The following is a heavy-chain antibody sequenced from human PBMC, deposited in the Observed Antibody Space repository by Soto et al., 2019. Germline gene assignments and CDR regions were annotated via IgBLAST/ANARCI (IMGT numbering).Heavy chain of an antibody. D-gene: IGHD3-22*01. Sequence: PSETLSLTCTFSCGSISSGDYYWSWIRQPPGKGLEWIGYIYYSGSTYYNPSLKSRVTISVDTSKNQFSLKLSSVTAADTAVYYCARQSPYYYDSSGYYLFDYWGQGTLVTVS. CDR1: CGSISSGDYY. CDR3: ARQSPYYYDSSGYYLFDY. CDR2: IYYSGST. V-gene: IGHV4-30-4*01. J-gene: IGHJ4*02.